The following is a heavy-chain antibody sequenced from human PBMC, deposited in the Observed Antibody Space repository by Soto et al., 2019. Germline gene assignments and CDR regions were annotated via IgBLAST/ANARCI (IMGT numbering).Heavy chain of an antibody. CDR3: ASRGGRKMVTIRRWFDY. J-gene: IGHJ4*02. D-gene: IGHD5-18*01. Sequence: QVQLQQWGAGLLKPSETLSLTCAVYGGSFSGYYWSWIRQPPGKGLEWIGEINHSGSTNYNPSLKSRVTISVDTSKNQFSLKLSSVTAADTAVYYCASRGGRKMVTIRRWFDYWGQGTLVTVSS. V-gene: IGHV4-34*01. CDR2: INHSGST. CDR1: GGSFSGYY.